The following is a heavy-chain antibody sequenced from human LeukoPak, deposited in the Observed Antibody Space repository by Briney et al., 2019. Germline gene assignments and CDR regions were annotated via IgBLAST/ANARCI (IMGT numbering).Heavy chain of an antibody. D-gene: IGHD4-17*01. Sequence: GRSLRLSCAASGFTFRGNGMHWVRQAPGKGLGWVAIIWYDGSNRYYADSVKGRFAISRDNSKNTLFLQMNSLTAGDTAVYYCARDQGTSVTAMVGGHFDYWGPGTLVTVSS. CDR1: GFTFRGNG. CDR3: ARDQGTSVTAMVGGHFDY. CDR2: IWYDGSNR. V-gene: IGHV3-33*01. J-gene: IGHJ4*02.